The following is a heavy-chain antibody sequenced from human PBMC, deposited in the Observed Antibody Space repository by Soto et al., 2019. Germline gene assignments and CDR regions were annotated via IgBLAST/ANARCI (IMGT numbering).Heavy chain of an antibody. CDR1: GFTFSSYA. V-gene: IGHV3-23*01. J-gene: IGHJ4*02. Sequence: GGSLRLSCAASGFTFSSYAMSWVRQAPGKGLEWVSAISGSGGSTYYADSVKGRFTISRDNSKNTLYLQMNSLRAEDTAVYYCAKDRLDYYDSSGYPVAGYFDYWGQGTLVTVSS. CDR2: ISGSGGST. CDR3: AKDRLDYYDSSGYPVAGYFDY. D-gene: IGHD3-22*01.